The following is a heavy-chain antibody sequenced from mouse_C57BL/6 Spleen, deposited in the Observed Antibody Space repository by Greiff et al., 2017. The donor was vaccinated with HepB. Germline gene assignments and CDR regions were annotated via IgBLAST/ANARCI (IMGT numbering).Heavy chain of an antibody. Sequence: QVQLQQSGPELVKPGASVKISCKASGYAFSSSWMNWVKQRPGKGLEWIGRIYPGDGDTNYNGKFKGKATLTADKSSSTAYMQLSSLTSEDSAVYCCARRANYYGSSSNWYFDVWGTGTTVTVSS. V-gene: IGHV1-82*01. CDR1: GYAFSSSW. D-gene: IGHD1-1*01. J-gene: IGHJ1*03. CDR3: ARRANYYGSSSNWYFDV. CDR2: IYPGDGDT.